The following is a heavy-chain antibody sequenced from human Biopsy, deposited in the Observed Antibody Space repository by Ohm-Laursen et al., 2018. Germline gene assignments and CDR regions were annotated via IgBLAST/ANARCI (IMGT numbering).Heavy chain of an antibody. V-gene: IGHV3-9*01. Sequence: RSLRLSCAASGFTFDDFAMHWVRQVPGKGLEWVSGITWNSGFTSYADSVKGRFTISRDNANNTLYLQMNSLRAEDTAVYYCARGGGGNSRDWYFDLWGRGTLVTVSS. J-gene: IGHJ2*01. CDR1: GFTFDDFA. CDR3: ARGGGGNSRDWYFDL. CDR2: ITWNSGFT. D-gene: IGHD1-7*01.